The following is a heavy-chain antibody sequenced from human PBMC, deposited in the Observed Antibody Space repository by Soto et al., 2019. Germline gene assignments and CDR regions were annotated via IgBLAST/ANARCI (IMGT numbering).Heavy chain of an antibody. CDR3: ARDIVLMVYAKANNWFDP. Sequence: GGSLRLSCAASGFTFSSYSMNWVRQAPGKGLEWVSSISSSSSYIYYADSVKGRFTISRDNAKNSLYLQMNSLRAEDTAVYYCARDIVLMVYAKANNWFDPWGQGTLVTVSS. CDR1: GFTFSSYS. V-gene: IGHV3-21*01. CDR2: ISSSSSYI. J-gene: IGHJ5*02. D-gene: IGHD2-8*01.